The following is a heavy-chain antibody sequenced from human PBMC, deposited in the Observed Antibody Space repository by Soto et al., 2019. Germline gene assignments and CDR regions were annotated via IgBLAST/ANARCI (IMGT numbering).Heavy chain of an antibody. V-gene: IGHV1-69*06. J-gene: IGHJ6*02. CDR1: GGTFNRYA. D-gene: IGHD1-26*01. CDR2: NIPIVGTA. CDR3: AIAIGIEWELQSADYYGTEV. Sequence: QVQLVQSGAEAKKPGASVNFSCNASGGTFNRYAIRWERQATVQCLVWQGGNIPIVGTANYAQKFKGSVTITADKSTITAYREMSSLRYEATAVSYCAIAIGIEWELQSADYYGTEVWGRGTTVAVSS.